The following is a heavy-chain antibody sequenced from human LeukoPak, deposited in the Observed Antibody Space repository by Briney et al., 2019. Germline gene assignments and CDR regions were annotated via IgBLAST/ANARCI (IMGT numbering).Heavy chain of an antibody. J-gene: IGHJ4*02. CDR1: GFTFSSYA. D-gene: IGHD6-19*01. CDR2: ISGSGGST. V-gene: IGHV3-23*01. CDR3: AKPVQRSSSGWTVWDY. Sequence: GGSLRLSCAASGFTFSSYAMSWVRQAPGKGLEWVSGISGSGGSTYYADSVKGRFTISRDNSKNTLYLQMNSLRAEDTAVYYCAKPVQRSSSGWTVWDYWGQGTLVTVSS.